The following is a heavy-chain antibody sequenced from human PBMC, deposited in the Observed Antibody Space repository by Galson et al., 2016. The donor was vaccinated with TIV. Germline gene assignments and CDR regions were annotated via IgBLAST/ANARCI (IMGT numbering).Heavy chain of an antibody. V-gene: IGHV1-2*02. CDR2: IKPNRGDT. CDR3: ARGFGVVTGNYLPKDFDY. J-gene: IGHJ4*02. D-gene: IGHD3-9*01. CDR1: GYTFIGYH. Sequence: SVKVSCKASGYTFIGYHVHWVRQAPGQGLEWMGWIKPNRGDTNVAQKSPGRVTMTRDTYITTAHLELSSLRSDDTAVYYCARGFGVVTGNYLPKDFDYWGQGTLVTVSS.